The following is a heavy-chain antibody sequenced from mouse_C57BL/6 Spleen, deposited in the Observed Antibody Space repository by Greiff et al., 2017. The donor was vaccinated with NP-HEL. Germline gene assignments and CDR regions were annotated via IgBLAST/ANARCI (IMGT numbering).Heavy chain of an antibody. D-gene: IGHD2-1*01. CDR1: GFSLTSYG. CDR2: IWRGGST. CDR3: ATADGNYRYFDV. Sequence: QVQLKESGPGLVQPSQSLSITCTVSGFSLTSYGVHWVRQSPGKGLEWLGVIWRGGSTDYNAAFMSRLIITKDNSKSQVFFKMNRLQADDTARYYCATADGNYRYFDVWGTGTTVTVSS. J-gene: IGHJ1*03. V-gene: IGHV2-5*01.